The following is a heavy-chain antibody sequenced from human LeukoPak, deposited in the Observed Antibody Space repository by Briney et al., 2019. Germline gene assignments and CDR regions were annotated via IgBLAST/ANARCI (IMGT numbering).Heavy chain of an antibody. Sequence: PTGSLTLSCAAAGFTFSSYNMNWVRQAPGKGLEWVAFTSSGSSYIKYADSVKGRLTISRDNATKSLFLQMISLMAPDTPVYYCARDLRNYYESSGYYLDYWGQGTLVTVSS. CDR1: GFTFSSYN. V-gene: IGHV3-21*01. J-gene: IGHJ4*02. CDR3: ARDLRNYYESSGYYLDY. CDR2: TSSGSSYI. D-gene: IGHD3-22*01.